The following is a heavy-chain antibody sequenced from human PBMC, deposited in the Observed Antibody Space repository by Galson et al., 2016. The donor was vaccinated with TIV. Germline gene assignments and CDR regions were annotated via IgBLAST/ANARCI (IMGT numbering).Heavy chain of an antibody. V-gene: IGHV3-33*01. D-gene: IGHD5-18*01. Sequence: SLRLSCAASGFTFSSYGMHWVRQAPGKGLEWVAIISYDGSDKDYTDSVKGRFTISRDKSKNTLYLQMDSVRVEDTATYYCARIHRSYGMDVWGQGTTFTVSS. J-gene: IGHJ6*02. CDR1: GFTFSSYG. CDR2: ISYDGSDK. CDR3: ARIHRSYGMDV.